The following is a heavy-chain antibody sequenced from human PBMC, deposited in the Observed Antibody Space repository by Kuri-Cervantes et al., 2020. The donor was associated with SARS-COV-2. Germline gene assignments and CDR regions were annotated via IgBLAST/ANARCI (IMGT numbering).Heavy chain of an antibody. CDR2: ISAYNGNT. V-gene: IGHV1-18*01. D-gene: IGHD3-22*01. CDR1: GYTFTSYG. CDR3: ASLGDYYDSSGYYSVDY. J-gene: IGHJ4*02. Sequence: ASVKVSCKASGYTFTSYGISWVRQAPGQGLEWMGWISAYNGNTNYAQKLQGRVTMTTDTSTSTAYMELSSLRSEDTAVYYCASLGDYYDSSGYYSVDYWGQGTLVTVSS.